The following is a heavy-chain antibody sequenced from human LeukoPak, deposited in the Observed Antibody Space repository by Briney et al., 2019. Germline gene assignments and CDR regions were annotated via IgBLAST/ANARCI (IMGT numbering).Heavy chain of an antibody. Sequence: GASVKVSCKASGYTFTSYGISWVRQAPGQGLEWMAWISAYNGNTNYAQKLQGRVTMTTDTSTSTAYMELRSLRSDDTAVYYCAREEYSSGWYLGPYFDYWGQGTLVTVSS. V-gene: IGHV1-18*01. CDR2: ISAYNGNT. CDR1: GYTFTSYG. D-gene: IGHD6-19*01. J-gene: IGHJ4*02. CDR3: AREEYSSGWYLGPYFDY.